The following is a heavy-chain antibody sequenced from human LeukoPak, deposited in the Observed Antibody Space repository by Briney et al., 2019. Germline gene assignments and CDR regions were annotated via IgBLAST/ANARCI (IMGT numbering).Heavy chain of an antibody. CDR1: GFTFTGYA. V-gene: IGHV4-34*01. D-gene: IGHD4-17*01. Sequence: LRLSCAASGFTFTGYAMLWVRQAPGKGLEWIGEINHSGSTNYNPSLKSRVTISVDTSKNQFSLKLSSVTAADTAVYYCARNAYGDYVSNYWGQGTLVTVSS. CDR3: ARNAYGDYVSNY. CDR2: INHSGST. J-gene: IGHJ4*02.